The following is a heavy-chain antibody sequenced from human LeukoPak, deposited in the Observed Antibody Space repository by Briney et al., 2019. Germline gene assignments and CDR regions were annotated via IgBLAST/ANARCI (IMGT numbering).Heavy chain of an antibody. Sequence: GGSLRLSCAVSGITLSNYGMSWVRKAPGKGLEWVAGMSGSGGGTNYADSVKGRFTVSRDNSKNTLYLQMKSLRAKDTAVYFCAKRGVVIRVILVGFYKEAYYFDSWGQGALVPVSS. CDR1: GITLSNYG. J-gene: IGHJ4*02. D-gene: IGHD3-10*01. CDR2: MSGSGGGT. CDR3: AKRGVVIRVILVGFYKEAYYFDS. V-gene: IGHV3-23*01.